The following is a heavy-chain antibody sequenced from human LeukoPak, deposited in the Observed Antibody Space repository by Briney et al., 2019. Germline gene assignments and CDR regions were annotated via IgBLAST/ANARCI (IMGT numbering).Heavy chain of an antibody. Sequence: SETLSLTCSVYGGSFSDYYWTWIRRPPGKGLEWIGEINHRGSTHYNPSLKSRVTISVDTSKKQFSLKLSSVTAADTAVYYCATYSTGFDIWGQGTVVTVSS. CDR1: GGSFSDYY. J-gene: IGHJ3*02. CDR2: INHRGST. CDR3: ATYSTGFDI. V-gene: IGHV4-34*01. D-gene: IGHD6-19*01.